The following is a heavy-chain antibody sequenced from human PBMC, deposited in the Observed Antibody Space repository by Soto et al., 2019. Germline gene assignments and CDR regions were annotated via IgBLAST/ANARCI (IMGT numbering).Heavy chain of an antibody. CDR2: INPNSGGT. CDR1: GYTFTGYY. CDR3: ARTAYGSGSYHDY. Sequence: ASVKVSCKASGYTFTGYYMHWVRQAPGQGLEWMGWINPNSGGTNYAQKFQGRVTMTRDTSISTAYMELSRLRSDDTAVYYCARTAYGSGSYHDYWGQGTLVTVSS. V-gene: IGHV1-2*02. J-gene: IGHJ4*02. D-gene: IGHD3-10*01.